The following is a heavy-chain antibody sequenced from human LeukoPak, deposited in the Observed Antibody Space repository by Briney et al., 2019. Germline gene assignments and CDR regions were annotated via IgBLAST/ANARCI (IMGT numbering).Heavy chain of an antibody. CDR2: IYPGDSDT. J-gene: IGHJ5*01. CDR3: ARLNNWFDS. CDR1: GYSFTNYW. V-gene: IGHV5-51*01. Sequence: PGESLKISCEASGYSFTNYWIGWVRQMPGKGLEWMGIIYPGDSDTRYRSSFQGQVTISADKSISIAYLQWSSLKVSDTAIYYCARLNNWFDSWGQGTLVTVSS.